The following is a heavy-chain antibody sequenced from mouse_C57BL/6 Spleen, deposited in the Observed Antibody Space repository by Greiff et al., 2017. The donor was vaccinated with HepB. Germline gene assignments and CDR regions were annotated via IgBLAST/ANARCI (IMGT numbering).Heavy chain of an antibody. D-gene: IGHD3-2*02. CDR3: ATGGQLRLPFAY. Sequence: QVQLQQPGAELVKPGASVKLSCKASGYTFTSYWMQWVKQRPGQGLEWIGEIDPSDSYTNSNQKFKGKATLAVDTSSSTAYMQLSSLTSVDSAVYDGATGGQLRLPFAYWGQGTLVTVSA. V-gene: IGHV1-50*01. CDR1: GYTFTSYW. CDR2: IDPSDSYT. J-gene: IGHJ3*01.